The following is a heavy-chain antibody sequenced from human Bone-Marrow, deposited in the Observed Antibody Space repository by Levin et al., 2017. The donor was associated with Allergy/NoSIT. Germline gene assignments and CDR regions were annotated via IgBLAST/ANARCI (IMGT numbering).Heavy chain of an antibody. CDR3: ARFGLYSYGMDV. V-gene: IGHV1-8*01. Sequence: ASVKVSCKASGYTFTSYDINWVRQATGQGLEWMGWMNPNSGNTGYAQKFQGRVTMTRNTSISTAYMELSSLRSEDTAVYYCARFGLYSYGMDVWGQGTTVTVSS. CDR2: MNPNSGNT. J-gene: IGHJ6*02. CDR1: GYTFTSYD. D-gene: IGHD1-26*01.